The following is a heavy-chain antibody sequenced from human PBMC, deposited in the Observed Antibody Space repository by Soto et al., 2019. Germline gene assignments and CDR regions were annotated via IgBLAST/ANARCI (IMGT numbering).Heavy chain of an antibody. Sequence: QVQLVQSGAEVRKPGASVKVSCKSSGYTFTNYGISWVRQAPGKELECMGWISASNGNTNYAQKFQVSVIVTTDTSTSTAYMELMTLRSDDTAVYYCARGRASAGHYYYYGMDGWGQGTTVTVSS. J-gene: IGHJ6*02. D-gene: IGHD6-13*01. CDR1: GYTFTNYG. CDR3: ARGRASAGHYYYYGMDG. CDR2: ISASNGNT. V-gene: IGHV1-18*01.